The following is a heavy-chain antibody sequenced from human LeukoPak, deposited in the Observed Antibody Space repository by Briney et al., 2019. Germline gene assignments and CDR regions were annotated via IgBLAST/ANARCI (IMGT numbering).Heavy chain of an antibody. CDR3: ARSRGAILVGSTYWFDP. CDR2: NSSSGTG. Sequence: PSETLSLTCTVSGGSIRSNTYFWGWIRQPPGKGLEWVGSNSSSGTGYQNPSLKSRVTISIDVSKNQFSLSLTSVTAADTAFYYCARSRGAILVGSTYWFDPWGRGVLVTVSS. J-gene: IGHJ5*02. V-gene: IGHV4-39*07. CDR1: GGSIRSNTYF. D-gene: IGHD1-26*01.